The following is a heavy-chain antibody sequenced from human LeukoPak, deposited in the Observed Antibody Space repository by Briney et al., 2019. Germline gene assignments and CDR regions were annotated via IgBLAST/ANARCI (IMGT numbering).Heavy chain of an antibody. D-gene: IGHD2-15*01. CDR1: GFTFSSYA. V-gene: IGHV3-30*04. J-gene: IGHJ3*02. CDR2: ISYDGSNK. Sequence: GGPLRLSCAASGFTFSSYAMHWVRQAPGKGLEWVAVISYDGSNKYDADSVKGRFTISRDNSKNTLYLQMNSLRAEDTAVYYRARECSGGSCEAFDIWGQGTMVTVSS. CDR3: ARECSGGSCEAFDI.